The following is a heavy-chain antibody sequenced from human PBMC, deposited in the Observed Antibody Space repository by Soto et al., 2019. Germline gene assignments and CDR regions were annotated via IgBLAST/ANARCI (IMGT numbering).Heavy chain of an antibody. CDR1: GFSFGSLG. V-gene: IGHV3-33*01. Sequence: QGRLVGPGGAGVQPGRSLRLPCAASGFSFGSLGRLWVRRAPGKGRGWVAVIWHDGSKKYYADSVKGRLIISRDNSKNTLYVQINSLRAEDTAVYFCARGSIVAAEYGMDVWGQGTTVTVS. D-gene: IGHD6-13*01. CDR3: ARGSIVAAEYGMDV. CDR2: IWHDGSKK. J-gene: IGHJ6*02.